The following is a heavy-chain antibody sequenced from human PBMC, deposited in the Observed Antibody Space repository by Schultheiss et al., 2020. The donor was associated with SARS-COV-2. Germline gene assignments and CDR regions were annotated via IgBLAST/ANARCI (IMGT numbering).Heavy chain of an antibody. CDR1: GYSFTSYW. Sequence: KVSCKGSGYSFTSYWISWVRQMPGKGLEWMGRIDPSDSYTNYSPSFQGHVTISADKSISTAYLQWSSLKASDTAMYYCARGYSYAPYAFDIWGQGTMVTVSS. CDR3: ARGYSYAPYAFDI. J-gene: IGHJ3*02. V-gene: IGHV5-10-1*01. D-gene: IGHD5-18*01. CDR2: IDPSDSYT.